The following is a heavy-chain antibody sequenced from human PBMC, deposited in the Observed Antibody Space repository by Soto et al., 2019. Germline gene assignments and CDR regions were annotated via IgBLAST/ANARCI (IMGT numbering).Heavy chain of an antibody. V-gene: IGHV3-48*02. CDR3: VRDDQWAFDV. CDR2: ISVGGGSL. J-gene: IGHJ3*01. Sequence: EVQLVESGGAPGRRRNSWRISFEASGLILVGIALIWVRQPPGKGLEWVSYISVGGGSLFYSDSVKGRFTISRDDAQNSVYLQMNSLRDEDTALYFCVRDDQWAFDVWGQGTMVIVSS. CDR1: GLILVGIA. D-gene: IGHD6-19*01.